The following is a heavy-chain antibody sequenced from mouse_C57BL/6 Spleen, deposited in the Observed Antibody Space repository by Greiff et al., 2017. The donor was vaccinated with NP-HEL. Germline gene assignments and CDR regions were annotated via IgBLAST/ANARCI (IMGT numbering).Heavy chain of an antibody. CDR1: GYTFTSYW. CDR2: IDPSDSYT. J-gene: IGHJ4*01. Sequence: VQLQQPGAELVKPGASVKLSCKASGYTFTSYWMQWVKQRPGQGLEWIGEIDPSDSYTNYNQKFKGKATLTVDTSSSTAYMQLSSLTSEDSAVYYCARPNYSNNLYAMDYWGKGTTVTVSS. V-gene: IGHV1-50*01. CDR3: ARPNYSNNLYAMDY. D-gene: IGHD2-5*01.